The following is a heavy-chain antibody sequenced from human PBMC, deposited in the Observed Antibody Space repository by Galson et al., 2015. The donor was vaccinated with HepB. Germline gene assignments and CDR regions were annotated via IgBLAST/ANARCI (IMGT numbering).Heavy chain of an antibody. D-gene: IGHD2-15*01. Sequence: SLRLSCAATGFTFSSYSMNWVRQAPGKGLEWVSYISSSSSIIYYADSVRGRFTISRDNAKNSLYLQMNSLRAEDSSVYYCARGEGYCSGGSCYYDCWGQGTLVTASS. V-gene: IGHV3-48*01. CDR2: ISSSSSII. CDR1: GFTFSSYS. J-gene: IGHJ4*02. CDR3: ARGEGYCSGGSCYYDC.